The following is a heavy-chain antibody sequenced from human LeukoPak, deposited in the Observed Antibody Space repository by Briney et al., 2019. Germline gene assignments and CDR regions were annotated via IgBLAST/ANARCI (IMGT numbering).Heavy chain of an antibody. J-gene: IGHJ3*02. CDR1: GFTFSSYN. V-gene: IGHV3-21*01. CDR2: ISNTGSYT. Sequence: GGSLRLSCAASGFTFSSYNMNWVRQAPGKGLEWVSFISNTGSYTYYTDSLKGRFTISRDNAMNSMYLQMNSLRAEDTAVYYCARHGYDGFDMWGQGTMVNVSS. D-gene: IGHD6-13*01. CDR3: ARHGYDGFDM.